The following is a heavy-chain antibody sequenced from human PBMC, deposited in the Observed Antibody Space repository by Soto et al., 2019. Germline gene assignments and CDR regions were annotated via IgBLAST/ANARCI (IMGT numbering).Heavy chain of an antibody. CDR2: INPSGGST. J-gene: IGHJ4*02. CDR3: ARKVRYDSSGYYYFDY. D-gene: IGHD3-22*01. CDR1: GYTFTSYY. V-gene: IGHV1-46*01. Sequence: ASVKVSCKASGYTFTSYYMHWVRRAPGQGLEWMGIINPSGGSTSYAQKFQGRVTMTRDTSTSTVYMELSSLRSEDTAVYYCARKVRYDSSGYYYFDYWGQGTLVTVSS.